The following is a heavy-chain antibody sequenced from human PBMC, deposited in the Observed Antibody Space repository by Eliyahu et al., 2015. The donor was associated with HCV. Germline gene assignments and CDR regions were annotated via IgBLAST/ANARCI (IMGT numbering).Heavy chain of an antibody. J-gene: IGHJ5*02. D-gene: IGHD6-19*01. CDR1: GGSIXTYY. V-gene: IGHV4-59*01. CDR2: IHYSGST. CDR3: ASGGGGIAVAGTGGWFDP. Sequence: QVQLQESGPGLVKPSETLSLTCTVXGGSIXTYYWSGVRKPPGXGLEWIGSIHYSGSTNYTPSLKSRVTISLDTSKNQFSLKLTSVTAADTAVYFCASGGGGIAVAGTGGWFDPWGQGTLVTVSS.